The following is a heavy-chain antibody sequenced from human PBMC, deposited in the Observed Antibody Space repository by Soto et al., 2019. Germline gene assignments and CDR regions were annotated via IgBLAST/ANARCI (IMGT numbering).Heavy chain of an antibody. CDR2: IYHSGST. CDR1: GGSISSSNW. J-gene: IGHJ6*02. V-gene: IGHV4-4*02. CDR3: ASVSGSYYYGMDV. Sequence: SDTLSLTCAVSGGSISSSNWWSWVRQPPGKGLEWIGEIYHSGSTNYNPSLKSRVTISVDKSKNQFSLKLSSVIAADTAVYYCASVSGSYYYGMDVWGQGTTVTVSS. D-gene: IGHD1-26*01.